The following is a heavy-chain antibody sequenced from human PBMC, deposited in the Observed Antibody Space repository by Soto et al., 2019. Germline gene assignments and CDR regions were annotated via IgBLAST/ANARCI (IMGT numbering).Heavy chain of an antibody. V-gene: IGHV3-53*01. CDR2: FYSGGST. Sequence: GSLRLSCAASGFTVGTNYMSWVRQAPGKGLEWVSLFYSGGSTYYADSVKGRFTISRDNSKNTLYLQMDSLRAEDTAVYYCARVVTTFSYYYYGMDVWGQGTTVTVSS. D-gene: IGHD4-4*01. CDR1: GFTVGTNY. J-gene: IGHJ6*02. CDR3: ARVVTTFSYYYYGMDV.